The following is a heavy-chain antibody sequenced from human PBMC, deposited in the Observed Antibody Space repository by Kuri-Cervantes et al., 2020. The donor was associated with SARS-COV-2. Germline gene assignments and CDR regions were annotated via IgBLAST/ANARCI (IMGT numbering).Heavy chain of an antibody. D-gene: IGHD2-8*01. J-gene: IGHJ3*01. CDR3: ATQACPNGVCFSNAAFDV. Sequence: SVKVSCKASGYSFTYRRLHWVRQAPGQALEWVGLITPFNGNTDHAQKFQDRVTITGDRSMNTAYMELTSLRSEDTAMYYCATQACPNGVCFSNAAFDVWGQGTMVTDSS. V-gene: IGHV1-45*02. CDR1: GYSFTYRR. CDR2: ITPFNGNT.